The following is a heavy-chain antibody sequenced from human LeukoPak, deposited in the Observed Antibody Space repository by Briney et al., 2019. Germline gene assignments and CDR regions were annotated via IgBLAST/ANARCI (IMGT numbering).Heavy chain of an antibody. Sequence: GGSLRLSCAASGFTFSSYSMNWVRQAPGKGLEWVSYISSSSSTIYYADSVKGRFTISRDNAKNSLYLQMNSLRAEDTAVYYCARVWELAYYYYYMDVWGKGTTVTVSS. CDR1: GFTFSSYS. J-gene: IGHJ6*03. V-gene: IGHV3-48*01. CDR2: ISSSSSTI. CDR3: ARVWELAYYYYYMDV. D-gene: IGHD1-26*01.